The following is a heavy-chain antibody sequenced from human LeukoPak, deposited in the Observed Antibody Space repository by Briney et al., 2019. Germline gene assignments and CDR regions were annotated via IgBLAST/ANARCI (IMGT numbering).Heavy chain of an antibody. J-gene: IGHJ4*02. CDR2: LNPSGRRT. CDR3: ARDLIVDTVMGLFDY. CDR1: GYTFTSHY. D-gene: IGHD5-18*01. V-gene: IGHV1-46*01. Sequence: ASVKVSCKAFGYTFTSHYMHWVRQAPGQGLEWMGILNPSGRRTTYAQKFRGRVTMTRDTSTSTVYMELSSLRSEDTAVYYCARDLIVDTVMGLFDYWGQGTLVTVSS.